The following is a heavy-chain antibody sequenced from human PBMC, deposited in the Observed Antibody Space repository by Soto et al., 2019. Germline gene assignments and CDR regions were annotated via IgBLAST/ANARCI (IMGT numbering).Heavy chain of an antibody. Sequence: QVQLQESGPGLVKPSQTLSLTCTVSGGSISSGGYYWSWIRQHPGKGLEWIGYIYYSGSTYYNPSLKSRVTISVDTSKNQFSLKLSSVTAADTAVHYCAREGSGTTFLGAFDIWGQGTMDTVSS. CDR1: GGSISSGGYY. J-gene: IGHJ3*02. D-gene: IGHD1-1*01. V-gene: IGHV4-31*03. CDR3: AREGSGTTFLGAFDI. CDR2: IYYSGST.